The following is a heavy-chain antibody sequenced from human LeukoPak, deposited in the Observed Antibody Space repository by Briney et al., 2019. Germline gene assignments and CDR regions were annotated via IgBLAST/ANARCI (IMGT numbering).Heavy chain of an antibody. CDR3: ARHSDFWSGYYMDY. Sequence: PGGSLRLSCAASGFTFSGSALHWVRQASGKGLEWMGIIYPGDSDTRYSPSFQGQVTISADKSISTAYLQWSSLKASDTAVYYCARHSDFWSGYYMDYWGQGTLVTVSS. D-gene: IGHD3-3*01. CDR2: IYPGDSDT. V-gene: IGHV5-51*01. CDR1: GFTFSGSA. J-gene: IGHJ4*02.